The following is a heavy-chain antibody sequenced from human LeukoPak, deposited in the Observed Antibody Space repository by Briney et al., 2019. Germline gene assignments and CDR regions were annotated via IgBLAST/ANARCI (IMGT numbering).Heavy chain of an antibody. D-gene: IGHD3/OR15-3a*01. V-gene: IGHV3-11*01. J-gene: IGHJ4*02. CDR1: GFTLSDYY. CDR3: ARRRDFIDY. Sequence: GSLRLSCAASGFTLSDYYMSWIRQAPGKGLEWVSYSSSSGSTIYYADSVKGRFAISRDNAKNSLYLQTNSLRAEDTAVYYCARRRDFIDYWGQGTLVTVSS. CDR2: SSSSGSTI.